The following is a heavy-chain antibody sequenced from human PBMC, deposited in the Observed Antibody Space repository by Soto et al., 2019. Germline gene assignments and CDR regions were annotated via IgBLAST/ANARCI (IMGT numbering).Heavy chain of an antibody. CDR1: GFTFSSYA. D-gene: IGHD7-27*01. V-gene: IGHV3-30-3*01. Sequence: QVQLVESGGGVVQPGRSLRLSCAASGFTFSSYAMHWVRQAPDKGLEWVAVISYDGSNKYYADSVKGRFTISRDNSKNTLYLQMNSLRAEDTAVYYCARDRGTGEIDYWVQGTLVTVSS. CDR2: ISYDGSNK. J-gene: IGHJ4*02. CDR3: ARDRGTGEIDY.